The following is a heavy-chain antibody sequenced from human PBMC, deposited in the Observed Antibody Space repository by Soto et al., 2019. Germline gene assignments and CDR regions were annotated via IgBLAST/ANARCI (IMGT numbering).Heavy chain of an antibody. D-gene: IGHD3-22*01. V-gene: IGHV1-8*01. J-gene: IGHJ4*02. CDR3: LYNYYDSSGYPYFDY. Sequence: GASVKVSCKVSGHTFTSYDINWVRQATGQGLEWMGWMNPASGDTGSAQKFRGRVTMTRNTSIRTAYMELSSLRSDDTAVYYCLYNYYDSSGYPYFDYWGQGTLVTVSS. CDR2: MNPASGDT. CDR1: GHTFTSYD.